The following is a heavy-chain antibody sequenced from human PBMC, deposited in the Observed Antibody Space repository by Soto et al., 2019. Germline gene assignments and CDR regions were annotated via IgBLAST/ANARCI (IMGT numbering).Heavy chain of an antibody. CDR3: ARVVAAAGTGWLDP. D-gene: IGHD6-13*01. V-gene: IGHV4-59*01. Sequence: SETLSLTCTVSGGSISSYYWSWIRQPPGKGLEWIGYIYYSGSTSYNPSLKSRVTISVDTSKNQFSLKLSSVTAADTAVYYCARVVAAAGTGWLDPWGQGTLVTVYS. CDR1: GGSISSYY. J-gene: IGHJ5*02. CDR2: IYYSGST.